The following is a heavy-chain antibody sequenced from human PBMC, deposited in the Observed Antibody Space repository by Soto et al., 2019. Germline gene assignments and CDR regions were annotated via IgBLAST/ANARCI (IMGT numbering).Heavy chain of an antibody. J-gene: IGHJ5*02. V-gene: IGHV4-30-2*01. CDR1: GGSISSGGYS. CDR3: ARGYYDFWSGYWRWFDP. Sequence: SETLSLTCAVSGGSISSGGYSWSWIRQPPGKGLEWIGYIYHSGSTYYNPSLKSRVTISVDRSKNQFSLKLSSVTAADTAVYYCARGYYDFWSGYWRWFDPWGQGTLVTVSS. CDR2: IYHSGST. D-gene: IGHD3-3*01.